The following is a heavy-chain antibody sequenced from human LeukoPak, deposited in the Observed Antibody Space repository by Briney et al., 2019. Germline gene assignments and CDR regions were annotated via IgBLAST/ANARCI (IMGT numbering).Heavy chain of an antibody. V-gene: IGHV3-30*18. J-gene: IGHJ4*02. CDR2: TSYDGSDK. D-gene: IGHD5-12*01. CDR1: GFTFSNYG. Sequence: PGGSLRLSCAASGFTFSNYGMHWVRQAPGKGLEWVAATSYDGSDKYYADSVKGRFTISRDNSKNTLYVQVNSLRTEDTAVYYCAKDRYSGYDSYFEYWGQGTLVTVSS. CDR3: AKDRYSGYDSYFEY.